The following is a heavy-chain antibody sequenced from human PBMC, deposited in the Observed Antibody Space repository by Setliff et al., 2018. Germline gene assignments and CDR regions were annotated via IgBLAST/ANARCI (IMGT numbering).Heavy chain of an antibody. J-gene: IGHJ5*02. CDR3: ARVLFGDLFSWFDP. V-gene: IGHV4-31*03. CDR2: IYYSGNT. D-gene: IGHD3-10*02. Sequence: SETLSLTCTVSGGSISSGTYFWNWIRQHPGKGLEWIGYIYYSGNTYSNPSLKSRLTMSINTSKKQFSLTMNSMTAADTAVYYCARVLFGDLFSWFDPWGQGTLVTVSS. CDR1: GGSISSGTYF.